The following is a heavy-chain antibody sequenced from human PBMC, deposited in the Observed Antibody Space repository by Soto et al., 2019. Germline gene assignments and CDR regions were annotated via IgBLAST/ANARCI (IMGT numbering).Heavy chain of an antibody. Sequence: GASVKVSCKASGFTFTSSAVQWVRQARGQRLEWIGWIVVGSGNTNYAQKFQERVTITRDMSTSTAYMELSSLRSEDTAVYYCARSLGYSSSPYPSYYYYGMDVWGQGTTVTVSS. J-gene: IGHJ6*02. CDR3: ARSLGYSSSPYPSYYYYGMDV. V-gene: IGHV1-58*01. CDR1: GFTFTSSA. D-gene: IGHD6-6*01. CDR2: IVVGSGNT.